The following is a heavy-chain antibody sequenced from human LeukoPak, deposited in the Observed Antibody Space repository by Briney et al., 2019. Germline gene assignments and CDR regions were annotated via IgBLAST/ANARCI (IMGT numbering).Heavy chain of an antibody. V-gene: IGHV4-4*07. J-gene: IGHJ6*03. CDR3: ARDDKSYGSGSYAFYYYYYYMDV. CDR1: GDSISSYH. Sequence: SDTLSLTCTVSGDSISSYHWRWTRQPAGKALEWIRRIYTSGSTIHNPPLKRRVTISVDKSKNQFSLKLSSVTAADTAVYYCARDDKSYGSGSYAFYYYYYYMDVWGKGTTVTVSS. D-gene: IGHD3-10*01. CDR2: IYTSGST.